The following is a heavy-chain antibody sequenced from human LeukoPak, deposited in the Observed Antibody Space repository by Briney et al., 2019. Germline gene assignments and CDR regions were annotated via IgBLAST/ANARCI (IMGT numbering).Heavy chain of an antibody. D-gene: IGHD4-11*01. V-gene: IGHV4-38-2*02. J-gene: IGHJ4*02. CDR1: GYSISSGYY. CDR2: IYHSGST. CDR3: ARAKYSNCFDY. Sequence: SETLSLTCTVSGYSISSGYYWGWIRQPPGKGLEWIGSIYHSGSTYYNPSLKSRVTISVDTSKNQFSLKLSSVAAADTAVYYCARAKYSNCFDYWGQGTLVTVSS.